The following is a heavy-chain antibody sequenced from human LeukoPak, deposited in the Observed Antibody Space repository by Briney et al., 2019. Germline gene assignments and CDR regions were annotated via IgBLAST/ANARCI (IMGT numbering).Heavy chain of an antibody. CDR1: GYTFTGHY. CDR2: TNPPSAGT. D-gene: IGHD6-19*01. V-gene: IGHV1-2*06. Sequence: ASVRVSCKTSGYTFTGHYIHWVRQAPGQGLEWMGRTNPPSAGTNYAPKFQGRFTVTRDTSITTAYMELSRLTSDDTAVYYCARGQTSGWYVPFDYWGQGTLVTVSS. J-gene: IGHJ4*02. CDR3: ARGQTSGWYVPFDY.